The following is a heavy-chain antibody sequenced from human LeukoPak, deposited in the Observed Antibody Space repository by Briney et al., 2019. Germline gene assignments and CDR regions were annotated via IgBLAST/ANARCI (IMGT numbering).Heavy chain of an antibody. CDR1: GGSISSYY. V-gene: IGHV4-59*01. D-gene: IGHD3-22*01. CDR3: ARGYDSSGYYPHDY. CDR2: IYYSGST. Sequence: PSETLSLTCTVSGGSISSYYWSWVRQPPGKGLEWIGYIYYSGSTNYNPSLKSRVTISVDTSKNQFSLKLSSVTAADTAVYYCARGYDSSGYYPHDYWGQGTLVTVSS. J-gene: IGHJ4*02.